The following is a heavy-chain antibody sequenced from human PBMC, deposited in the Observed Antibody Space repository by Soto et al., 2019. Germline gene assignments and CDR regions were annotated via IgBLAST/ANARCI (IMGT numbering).Heavy chain of an antibody. J-gene: IGHJ3*02. Sequence: QLHLVQSGAVVKKPGASVTVSCSASGYPVTAYYMHWVRQAPGRGLEWMGGINPATGAAKYTQTFQGGVTMTRDPSTSTVFMELSGLTSEDTAVFYCVRGGGVGVAGSAAFDMWGQGTLVTVSS. D-gene: IGHD3-3*01. CDR1: GYPVTAYY. CDR3: VRGGGVGVAGSAAFDM. CDR2: INPATGAA. V-gene: IGHV1-2*02.